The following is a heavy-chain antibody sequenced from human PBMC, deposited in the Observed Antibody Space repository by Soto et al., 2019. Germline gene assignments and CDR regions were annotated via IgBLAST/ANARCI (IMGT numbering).Heavy chain of an antibody. CDR2: IIPIFGVG. Sequence: QVLLVQSGAEVKKPGSSVKVSCKTSGGTFSTYAISWLRQAPGQGLEETGAIIPIFGVGKEAQNFQGRVKITADESTTTAYMELSSLRSEDTAVYYCARVRVQYASYFDDDHYYYALDVWGQGTTVAVSS. D-gene: IGHD2-2*01. J-gene: IGHJ6*02. CDR1: GGTFSTYA. CDR3: ARVRVQYASYFDDDHYYYALDV. V-gene: IGHV1-69*01.